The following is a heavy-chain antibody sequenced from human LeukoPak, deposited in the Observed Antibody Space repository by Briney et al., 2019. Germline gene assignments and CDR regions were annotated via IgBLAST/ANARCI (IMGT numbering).Heavy chain of an antibody. CDR2: IYYSGST. Sequence: PSETLSLTCTVSGGSISHYYWSWIRQPPGKGLEWIGYIYYSGSTNYNPSLKSRVTISVDTSKNQFSLKLASVTAADTAIYYCAKGAGGFSYYNWFDPWGQGTLVTVSS. CDR3: AKGAGGFSYYNWFDP. V-gene: IGHV4-59*12. CDR1: GGSISHYY. J-gene: IGHJ5*02. D-gene: IGHD5-18*01.